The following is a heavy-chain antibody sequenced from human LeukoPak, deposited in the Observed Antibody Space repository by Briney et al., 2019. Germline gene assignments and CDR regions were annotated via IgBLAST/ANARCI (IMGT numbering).Heavy chain of an antibody. J-gene: IGHJ4*02. V-gene: IGHV3-48*01. CDR1: GFSLSNYG. CDR2: ISSRSSAI. D-gene: IGHD6-6*01. Sequence: GGSLRLSCAASGFSLSNYGMNWARQAPGKGLEWVSYISSRSSAINYADSVKGRFTISRDNGKNSLYLQVNSLRVEGTAVYYCARGGAARPDYWGQGTLVTVSS. CDR3: ARGGAARPDY.